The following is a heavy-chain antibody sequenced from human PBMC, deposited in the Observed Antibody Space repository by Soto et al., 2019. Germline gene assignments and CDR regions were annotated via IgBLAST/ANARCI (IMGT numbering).Heavy chain of an antibody. Sequence: QIQLVQSGAEVKKPGASVKVSCKASGYNFFDYGVSWVRQAPGQGLEWMGWVSPKSGNTDYARKVQGRVTMTTDIPTSTANTELRGSISTHPGVYYGARGRTVSPIGPLLVWGQGTLVSASP. CDR3: ARGRTVSPIGPLLV. V-gene: IGHV1-18*01. J-gene: IGHJ1*01. D-gene: IGHD4-17*01. CDR2: VSPKSGNT. CDR1: GYNFFDYG.